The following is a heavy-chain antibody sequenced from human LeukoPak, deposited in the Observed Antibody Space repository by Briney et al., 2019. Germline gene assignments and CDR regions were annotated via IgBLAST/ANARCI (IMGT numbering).Heavy chain of an antibody. CDR2: ISGSGPTT. Sequence: GGSLRLSCAASGFTFSNHAMSWVRQAPGKGLEWVSVISGSGPTTFYADSVKGRFTISRDNSKNTLYLQMNSLRAEDTAVYYCARVSDYSNYFDYWGQGTLVTVSS. V-gene: IGHV3-23*01. D-gene: IGHD4-11*01. J-gene: IGHJ4*02. CDR3: ARVSDYSNYFDY. CDR1: GFTFSNHA.